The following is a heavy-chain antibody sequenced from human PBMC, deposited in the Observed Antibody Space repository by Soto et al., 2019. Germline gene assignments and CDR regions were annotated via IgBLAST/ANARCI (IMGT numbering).Heavy chain of an antibody. Sequence: SETLSLTCSVSGVSISSSTFYWGWIRQPPGKGLEWIGTLSYGGTTHYNPSLKSRVAMSVDTSKNQLSLEMTSLTAADTAVYYCARTLYKALNWFDPWGQGALVTVSS. CDR2: LSYGGTT. CDR3: ARTLYKALNWFDP. CDR1: GVSISSSTFY. D-gene: IGHD1-1*01. V-gene: IGHV4-39*01. J-gene: IGHJ5*02.